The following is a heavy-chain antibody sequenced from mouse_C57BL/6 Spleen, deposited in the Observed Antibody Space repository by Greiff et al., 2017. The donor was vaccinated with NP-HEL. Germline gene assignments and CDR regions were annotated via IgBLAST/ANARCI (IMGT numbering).Heavy chain of an antibody. D-gene: IGHD2-2*01. CDR1: GFNIKDYY. CDR3: TGGYDGRYYFDY. V-gene: IGHV14-1*01. Sequence: VQLQQSGAELVRPGASVKLSCTASGFNIKDYYMHWVKQRPEQGLEWIGRIDPEDGDTEYAPKFQGKATMTADTSSNTAYLQLSSLTSEDTAVYYCTGGYDGRYYFDYWGQGTTLTVSS. J-gene: IGHJ2*01. CDR2: IDPEDGDT.